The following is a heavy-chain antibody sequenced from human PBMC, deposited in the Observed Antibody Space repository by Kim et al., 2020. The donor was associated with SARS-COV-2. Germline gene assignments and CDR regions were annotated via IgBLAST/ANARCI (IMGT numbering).Heavy chain of an antibody. D-gene: IGHD3-22*01. Sequence: GGSLRLSCAASGFTFSSYSMNWVRQAPGKGLEWVSYISSSSSTIYYADSVKGRFTISRDNAKNSLYLQMNSLRDEDTAVYYCARDGTYYYDSSGYYDYWGQGTLVTVSS. CDR2: ISSSSSTI. V-gene: IGHV3-48*02. J-gene: IGHJ4*02. CDR1: GFTFSSYS. CDR3: ARDGTYYYDSSGYYDY.